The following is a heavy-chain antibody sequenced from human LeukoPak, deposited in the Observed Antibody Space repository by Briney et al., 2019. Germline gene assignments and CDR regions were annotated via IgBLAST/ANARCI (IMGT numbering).Heavy chain of an antibody. D-gene: IGHD1-14*01. V-gene: IGHV3-33*01. Sequence: GGSLRLTCAGSGFTFGGYGMHWFRQTPGKGLEWVAVIAYDGSRAFYADSVKGRFTISRDNSKNTMSVQMDDLRAEDTAVYYCTRYNNDHFDYWGQGTLVTVSS. CDR2: IAYDGSRA. CDR1: GFTFGGYG. CDR3: TRYNNDHFDY. J-gene: IGHJ4*02.